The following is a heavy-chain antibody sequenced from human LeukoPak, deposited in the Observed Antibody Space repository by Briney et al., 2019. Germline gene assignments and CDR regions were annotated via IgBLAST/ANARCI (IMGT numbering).Heavy chain of an antibody. D-gene: IGHD3-3*01. Sequence: PSETLSLTCAVSGYSISSGYYWGWIRQPPGKGLEWIGSIYHSGSTYYNPSLKIRVTISVDTSKNQFSLKLSSVTAADTAVYYCARLVRFLEWLPSWGQGTLVTVSS. CDR1: GYSISSGYY. CDR3: ARLVRFLEWLPS. CDR2: IYHSGST. J-gene: IGHJ4*02. V-gene: IGHV4-38-2*01.